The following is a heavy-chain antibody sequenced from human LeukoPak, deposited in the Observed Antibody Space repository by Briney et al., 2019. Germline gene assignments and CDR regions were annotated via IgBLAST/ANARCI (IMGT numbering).Heavy chain of an antibody. J-gene: IGHJ4*02. D-gene: IGHD3-10*02. CDR2: IYYSGST. CDR3: ARGPRRSYMLGYFDY. CDR1: GGSISSYY. Sequence: NTSETLSLTCTVSGGSISSYYWSWIRQPPGKGLEWIGYIYYSGSTNYNPSLKSRVTMSVDTSKNQFSLKLSSVTAADTAVYYCARGPRRSYMLGYFDYWGQGTLVTVSS. V-gene: IGHV4-59*12.